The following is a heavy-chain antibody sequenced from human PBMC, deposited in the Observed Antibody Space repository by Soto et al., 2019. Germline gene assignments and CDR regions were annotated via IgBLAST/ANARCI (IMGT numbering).Heavy chain of an antibody. CDR3: ARDGIGGSYTNFYFDY. Sequence: GGSLRLSCAASGFTFSTYGMHWVRQPPGKGLEWVALIWYGGSLKYYADSVKGRFTISRDNSKSTLYLHMNSLRAEDTAVYYCARDGIGGSYTNFYFDYWGQGNLVTVSS. V-gene: IGHV3-33*01. J-gene: IGHJ4*02. D-gene: IGHD1-26*01. CDR1: GFTFSTYG. CDR2: IWYGGSLK.